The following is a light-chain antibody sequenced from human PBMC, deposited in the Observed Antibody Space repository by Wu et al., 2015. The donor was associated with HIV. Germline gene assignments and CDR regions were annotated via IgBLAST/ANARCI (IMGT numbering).Light chain of an antibody. CDR1: QSVGIF. Sequence: EIVLTQSPATLSLSPGERVTLSCRASQSVGIFLAWYQQRAGQAPNLLIYGAFNRATGIPARFSGSGSGTDFTLTISSLEPEDFAVYYCQQRSMWPVTFGQGTRLG. CDR3: QQRSMWPVT. J-gene: IGKJ5*01. V-gene: IGKV3-11*01. CDR2: GAF.